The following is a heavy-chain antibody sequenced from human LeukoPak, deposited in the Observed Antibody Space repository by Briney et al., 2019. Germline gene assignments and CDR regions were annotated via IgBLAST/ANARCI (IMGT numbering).Heavy chain of an antibody. CDR1: GFTFSDNY. D-gene: IGHD4-17*01. CDR2: ISSSGSTI. CDR3: AREQETTVTTSPVGMDV. V-gene: IGHV3-11*01. Sequence: GGSLRLSCAASGFTFSDNYMSWIRQAPGKGLEWVSYISSSGSTIYYADSVKGRFTISRDNAKNSLYLQMNSLRAEDTAVYYCAREQETTVTTSPVGMDVWGQGTTVTVSS. J-gene: IGHJ6*02.